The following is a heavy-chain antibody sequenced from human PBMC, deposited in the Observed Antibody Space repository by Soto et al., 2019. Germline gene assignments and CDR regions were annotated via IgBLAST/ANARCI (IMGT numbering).Heavy chain of an antibody. CDR3: ARGSQSSGYLNY. D-gene: IGHD3-22*01. CDR2: ISSSSSYI. V-gene: IGHV3-21*01. Sequence: YLRLSCASSVFTCSSYIMNWVRQAPGKGLEWVSSISSSSSYIYYADSVKGRFTISRDNAKNSLYLQMNSLRAEDTAVYYCARGSQSSGYLNYWGQGTLVTVSS. J-gene: IGHJ4*02. CDR1: VFTCSSYI.